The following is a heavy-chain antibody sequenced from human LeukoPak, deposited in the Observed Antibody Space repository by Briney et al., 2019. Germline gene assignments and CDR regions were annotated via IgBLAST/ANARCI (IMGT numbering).Heavy chain of an antibody. D-gene: IGHD3-16*01. CDR1: GYTFTGYY. Sequence: ASVKVSCKASGYTFTGYYMHWVRQAPGQGLEWMGWINPISGGTNYAQKFQGRVTMTRDTSISTAYMELSRLRSDDTAVYYCAREAPYDYVFYGMDVWGQGTTVTVSS. CDR3: AREAPYDYVFYGMDV. J-gene: IGHJ6*02. V-gene: IGHV1-2*02. CDR2: INPISGGT.